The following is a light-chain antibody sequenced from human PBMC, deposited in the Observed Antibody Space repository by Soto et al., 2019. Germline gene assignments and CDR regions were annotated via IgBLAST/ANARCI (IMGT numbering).Light chain of an antibody. CDR1: SSDIGGYNS. Sequence: QSVLTQPASVSGSPGQSITISCTGTSSDIGGYNSVSWYQQHPGKAPKLVIYAVSNRPSGVSSRFSGSKSGNTASLTMSGLQAEDEATYYCSSYTTSNNYVFGTGTKVTVL. V-gene: IGLV2-14*01. CDR3: SSYTTSNNYV. J-gene: IGLJ1*01. CDR2: AVS.